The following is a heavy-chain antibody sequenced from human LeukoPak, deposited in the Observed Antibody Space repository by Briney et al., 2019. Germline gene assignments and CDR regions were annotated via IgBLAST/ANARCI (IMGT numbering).Heavy chain of an antibody. CDR1: GGSFSGYY. CDR2: INHSGST. Sequence: SETLSLTCAVYGGSFSGYYWSWIRQPPGEGLEWIGEINHSGSTNYNPSLKSRVTISVDTSKNQFSLKLSSVTAADTAVYYCARGRSVVPAAIFRGSWFDPWGQGTLVTVSS. V-gene: IGHV4-34*01. J-gene: IGHJ5*02. CDR3: ARGRSVVPAAIFRGSWFDP. D-gene: IGHD2-2*02.